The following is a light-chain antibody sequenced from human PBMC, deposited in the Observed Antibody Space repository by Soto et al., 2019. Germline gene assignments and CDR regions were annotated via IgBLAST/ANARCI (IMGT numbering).Light chain of an antibody. V-gene: IGKV3-15*01. CDR2: GAS. CDR1: QGVSSN. CDR3: QQYNNWPPLT. J-gene: IGKJ4*01. Sequence: EIVTTQSPATLSVSPGERATLSCRASQGVSSNLAWYQQKPGQAPRLLIYGASTRATGIPARFSGSGSGTEFTLTISSLQSEDFAVYYCQQYNNWPPLTFGGGTKV.